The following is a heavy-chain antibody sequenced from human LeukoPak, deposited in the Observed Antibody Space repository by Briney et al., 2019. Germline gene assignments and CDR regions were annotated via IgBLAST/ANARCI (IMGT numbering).Heavy chain of an antibody. V-gene: IGHV4-59*08. CDR1: GGSISSYY. J-gene: IGHJ4*02. CDR2: IYYSGST. D-gene: IGHD3-22*01. CDR3: ARHFPKNTVLDGYYPLFDY. Sequence: SETLSLTCTVSGGSISSYYWSWIRQPPGKGLEWIGYIYYSGSTNYNPSLKSRVTISVDTSKNQFSLKLSSVTAADTAVYYCARHFPKNTVLDGYYPLFDYWGQGTLVTISS.